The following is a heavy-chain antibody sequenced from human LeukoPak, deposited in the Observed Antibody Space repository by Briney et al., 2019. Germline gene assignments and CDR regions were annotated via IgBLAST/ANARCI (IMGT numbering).Heavy chain of an antibody. J-gene: IGHJ4*02. CDR3: ARHPHIAAAVDS. CDR1: GFTFSDAW. Sequence: GSLRLSCEGSGFTFSDAWMTWVRQAPGKGLEWIGYIYYSGSANYNPSLKSRVTISVDTSKNQFSLNLSSVTAADTAVYYCARHPHIAAAVDSWGQGTLVTVSS. D-gene: IGHD6-13*01. V-gene: IGHV4-59*08. CDR2: IYYSGSA.